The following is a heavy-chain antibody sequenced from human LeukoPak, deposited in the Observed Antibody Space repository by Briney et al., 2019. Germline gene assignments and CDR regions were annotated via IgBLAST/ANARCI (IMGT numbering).Heavy chain of an antibody. J-gene: IGHJ6*02. V-gene: IGHV4-61*01. D-gene: IGHD3-3*01. CDR3: ARDRPYYDFWSGYYSPYYYYYGMDV. Sequence: PSETLSLTCTVSGGSVSSGSYYWSWIRQPPGKGLEWIGYIYYSGSTNYNPSLKSRVTISVDTSKNQFSLKLSSVTAADTAVYHCARDRPYYDFWSGYYSPYYYYYGMDVWGQGTTVTVSS. CDR2: IYYSGST. CDR1: GGSVSSGSYY.